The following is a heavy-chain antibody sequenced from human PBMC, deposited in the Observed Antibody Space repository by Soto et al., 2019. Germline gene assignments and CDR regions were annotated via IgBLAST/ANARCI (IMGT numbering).Heavy chain of an antibody. V-gene: IGHV3-15*07. Sequence: SVSEAWMNWVRPAPGKGLEWVGRIKSKAAGGTTDYVAPVKGRFTISRDDSTNTLFLQMNSLKTEDTAVYYCTTDSPVAGGGPLWGQGTLVTVSS. CDR1: SVSEAW. CDR2: IKSKAAGGTT. CDR3: TTDSPVAGGGPL. D-gene: IGHD6-19*01. J-gene: IGHJ4*02.